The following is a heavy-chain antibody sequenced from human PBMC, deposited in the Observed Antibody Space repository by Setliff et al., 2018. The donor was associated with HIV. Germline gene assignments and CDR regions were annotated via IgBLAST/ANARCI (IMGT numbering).Heavy chain of an antibody. CDR1: GFTFSSYS. V-gene: IGHV3-21*01. CDR3: ARDRYSGSSNDY. CDR2: ISSSSSYT. J-gene: IGHJ4*02. D-gene: IGHD1-26*01. Sequence: NPGGSLRLSCAASGFTFSSYSMNWVRQAPGKGLEWVSYISSSSSYTHYADAVKGRFTISRDNVKNSLYLQMNSLRSEDTAVYYCARDRYSGSSNDYWCQGTLVTVSS.